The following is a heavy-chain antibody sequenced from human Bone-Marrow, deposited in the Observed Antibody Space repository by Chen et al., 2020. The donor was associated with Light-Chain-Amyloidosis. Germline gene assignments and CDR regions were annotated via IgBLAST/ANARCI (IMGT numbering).Heavy chain of an antibody. V-gene: IGHV1-2*04. J-gene: IGHJ6*02. CDR3: ARGEVTTSFYYYGMDV. Sequence: QVQLVQSGADVKKPGASVKVSCKASGYTFTGYYMHWVRQAPGQGLEWMGWINPNSGGTNYAQKFQGWVTMTRDTSISTAYMELSRLRSDDTAVYYCARGEVTTSFYYYGMDVWGQGTTVTVSS. CDR2: INPNSGGT. CDR1: GYTFTGYY. D-gene: IGHD4-17*01.